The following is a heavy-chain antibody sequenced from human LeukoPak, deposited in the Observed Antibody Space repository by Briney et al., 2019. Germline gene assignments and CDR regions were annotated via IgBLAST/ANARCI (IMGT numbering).Heavy chain of an antibody. D-gene: IGHD6-13*01. CDR3: AKAVAAAGTLDY. CDR2: IRYDGSNK. V-gene: IGHV3-30*02. Sequence: GGSLRLSCAASGFTFSSYGMHWVRQAPGKGLEWVAFIRYDGSNKYYADSVKGRFTISRDNSRNTLYLQMNSLRAEDTAVYYCAKAVAAAGTLDYWGQGTLVTVSS. J-gene: IGHJ4*02. CDR1: GFTFSSYG.